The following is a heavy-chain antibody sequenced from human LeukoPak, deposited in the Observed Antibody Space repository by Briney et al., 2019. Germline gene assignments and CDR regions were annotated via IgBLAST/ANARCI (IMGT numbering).Heavy chain of an antibody. Sequence: SETLSLTCTVSGNSFGDYYWSWTRQPAGKGLEWIGRIYTSGSTTYNPSLKSRVTMSVDTSKSQFSLNLMSVTAADTAVYYCTRDTGTTGEVKFDPWGQGTLVTVSS. V-gene: IGHV4-4*07. CDR3: TRDTGTTGEVKFDP. CDR2: IYTSGST. CDR1: GNSFGDYY. J-gene: IGHJ5*02. D-gene: IGHD4-17*01.